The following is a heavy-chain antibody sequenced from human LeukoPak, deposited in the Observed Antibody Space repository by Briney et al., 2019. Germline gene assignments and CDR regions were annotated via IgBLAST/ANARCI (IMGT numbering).Heavy chain of an antibody. Sequence: SQTLSLTCTVSGGSISSGGYYWSWIRQHPGKGLEWIGYIYYSGSTYYNPSLKSRVTISVDTSKNQFSLKLSSVTAADTAVYHCARDWYDGGDYKAFGIWGQGTMVTVSS. CDR2: IYYSGST. CDR1: GGSISSGGYY. J-gene: IGHJ3*02. D-gene: IGHD4-17*01. V-gene: IGHV4-31*03. CDR3: ARDWYDGGDYKAFGI.